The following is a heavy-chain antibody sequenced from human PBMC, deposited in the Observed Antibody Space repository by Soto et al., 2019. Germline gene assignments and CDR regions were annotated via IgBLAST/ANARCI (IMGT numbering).Heavy chain of an antibody. CDR2: IRQDGSEK. CDR1: GFTFSSNW. D-gene: IGHD2-2*01. Sequence: PGGSLRLSCVGSGFTFSSNWMTWVRRAPGKGLEWVGNIRQDGSEKNYVDSVKGRFTISRDNAKNSLYLQMNSLRAEDTAVYYCAREIVVARGASYFDYWGPGTLVTVSS. V-gene: IGHV3-7*04. CDR3: AREIVVARGASYFDY. J-gene: IGHJ4*02.